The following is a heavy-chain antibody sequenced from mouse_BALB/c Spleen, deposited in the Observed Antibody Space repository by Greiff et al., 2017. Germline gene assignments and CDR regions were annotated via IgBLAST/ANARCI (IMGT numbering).Heavy chain of an antibody. CDR2: ISYDGSN. CDR1: GYSITGCYY. D-gene: IGHD2-4*01. CDR3: ARDDYDGFAY. J-gene: IGHJ3*01. V-gene: IGHV3-6*02. Sequence: EVKLVESGPGLVKPSQSLSLTCSVTGYSITGCYYWNWIRQFPGNKLEWMGYISYDGSNNYNPSLKNRISITRDTSKNQFFLKLNSVTTEDTATYYCARDDYDGFAYWGQGTLVTVSA.